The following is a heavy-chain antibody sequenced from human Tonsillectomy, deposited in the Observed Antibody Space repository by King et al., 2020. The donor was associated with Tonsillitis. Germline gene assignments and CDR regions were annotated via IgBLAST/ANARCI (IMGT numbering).Heavy chain of an antibody. Sequence: DVQLVESGGGLVQPGGSLRLSCAASGLTFSSYVMSWVRQAPGKGLEWVSTVSGSGGTTYYADSVKGRFTISRDNSKNTLYLQMNSLRAEDTAIYYCAKVNYDILTHFDYWGQGTLVTVSS. V-gene: IGHV3-23*04. CDR1: GLTFSSYV. CDR2: VSGSGGTT. CDR3: AKVNYDILTHFDY. J-gene: IGHJ4*02. D-gene: IGHD3-9*01.